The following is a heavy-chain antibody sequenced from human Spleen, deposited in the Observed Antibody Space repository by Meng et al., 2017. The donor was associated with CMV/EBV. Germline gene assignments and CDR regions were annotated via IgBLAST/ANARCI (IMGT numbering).Heavy chain of an antibody. J-gene: IGHJ5*02. CDR3: ARVWTRYLIRS. CDR1: GFSFNDYA. V-gene: IGHV3-30*04. D-gene: IGHD3-16*01. CDR2: ISHDGTSK. Sequence: GGSLRLSCAASGFSFNDYAMHWVRQAPGKGLEWVAVISHDGTSKYYTDSVKGRFTISRDNSKNMLYVQVDSLRAEDTAVYYCARVWTRYLIRSWGQGTLVTVSS.